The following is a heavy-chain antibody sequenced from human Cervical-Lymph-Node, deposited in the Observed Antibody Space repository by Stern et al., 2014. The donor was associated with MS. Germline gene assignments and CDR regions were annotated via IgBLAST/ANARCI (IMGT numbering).Heavy chain of an antibody. CDR2: ISNNSTHT. D-gene: IGHD4-17*01. V-gene: IGHV3-21*01. CDR1: GFTFSHYS. Sequence: EDQLVESGGGLVKPGESLRLSCDASGFTFSHYSINWVRQAPGKGLEEISSISNNSTHTYYADSVECRFTISRDSAKDSVSLHMVSLRAEDTAVYYCARARVGDYARSPHLDSWGQGTLVTVSS. CDR3: ARARVGDYARSPHLDS. J-gene: IGHJ4*02.